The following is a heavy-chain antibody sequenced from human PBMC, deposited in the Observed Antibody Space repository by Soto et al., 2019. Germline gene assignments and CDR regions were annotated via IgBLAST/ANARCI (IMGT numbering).Heavy chain of an antibody. V-gene: IGHV4-34*01. CDR2: INHSGST. CDR3: ARGEWDYIWGSHSHSVPAGAFDS. D-gene: IGHD3-16*01. J-gene: IGHJ3*02. CDR1: GGSFSGYY. Sequence: QVQLQQWGAGLLKPSETLSLTCAVYGGSFSGYYWSWIRQPPGKGLEWIGEINHSGSTNYNPSLNSRVTISIDTTKYQLPLKLSSGTAAVTALSYCARGEWDYIWGSHSHSVPAGAFDSWGQGTMVTVSS.